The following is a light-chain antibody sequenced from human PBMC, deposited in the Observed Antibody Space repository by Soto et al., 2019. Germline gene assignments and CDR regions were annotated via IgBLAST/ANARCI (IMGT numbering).Light chain of an antibody. Sequence: DIHMTQSPSSLSVSVGYIFTITCQASHDITNYLNWYQQKKGKAPKLLIYDVSKLETGVPSRLSGSGYGTDLTFTISSMKNEDIETYLCQQYDDLTITFGQGTRLEIK. V-gene: IGKV1-33*01. CDR2: DVS. J-gene: IGKJ5*01. CDR3: QQYDDLTIT. CDR1: HDITNY.